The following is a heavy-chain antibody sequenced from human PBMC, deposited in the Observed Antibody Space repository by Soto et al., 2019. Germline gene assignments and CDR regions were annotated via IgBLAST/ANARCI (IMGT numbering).Heavy chain of an antibody. Sequence: PSETLSLTCAVYGWSFSGYYWSWFRQPPGKGLEWIGEINHSGSTNFNPSLKSRVIMSVDTSKTRVSLSLNSVSSADTAVYYCARDWSCSSTSCSEYYYHGMDVWGQGTTVTVSS. CDR1: GWSFSGYY. D-gene: IGHD2-2*01. CDR3: ARDWSCSSTSCSEYYYHGMDV. CDR2: INHSGST. J-gene: IGHJ6*02. V-gene: IGHV4-34*01.